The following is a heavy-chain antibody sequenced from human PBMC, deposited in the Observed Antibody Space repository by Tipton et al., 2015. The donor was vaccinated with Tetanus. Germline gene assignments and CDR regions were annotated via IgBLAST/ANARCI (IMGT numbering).Heavy chain of an antibody. CDR1: GFMFGNYR. CDR2: ISSTSRYI. J-gene: IGHJ4*02. Sequence: GSLRLSCAVSGFMFGNYRMNWVRQAPGKGLEWVASISSTSRYIYYADSVKGRFTISRDNTKSSLYLQMNSLRAGDTAVYYCVRGARGWVMYYHFDSWGQGTQVTVSS. V-gene: IGHV3-21*01. CDR3: VRGARGWVMYYHFDS. D-gene: IGHD2-8*01.